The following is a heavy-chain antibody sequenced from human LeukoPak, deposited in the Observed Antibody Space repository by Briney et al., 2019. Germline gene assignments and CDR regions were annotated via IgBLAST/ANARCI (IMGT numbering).Heavy chain of an antibody. Sequence: PSGTLSLTCAVSGGSISTSNWWSWVRQPPGKGLEWIGEIHHSGSTTYNPSLKSRVTISVDTSKNQFSLKLSSVTAADTAVYYCASRKLGNDYWGQGTLVTVSS. CDR1: GGSISTSNW. V-gene: IGHV4-4*02. CDR2: IHHSGST. CDR3: ASRKLGNDY. D-gene: IGHD7-27*01. J-gene: IGHJ4*02.